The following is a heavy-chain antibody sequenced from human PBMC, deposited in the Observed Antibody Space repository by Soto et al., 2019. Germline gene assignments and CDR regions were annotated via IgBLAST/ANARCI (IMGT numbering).Heavy chain of an antibody. J-gene: IGHJ4*01. CDR2: ISSSSSTI. CDR1: GFSFSDYY. V-gene: IGHV3-11*01. Sequence: PGGSLRLSCAASGFSFSDYYSMSWIRQAPGKGLEWVSYISSSSSTIYYADSVKGRFTISRDNAKNSLYLQMNSLRAEDTAVYYCARDALYNTSWYQYYFDYLGHGILVTVSS. D-gene: IGHD6-13*01. CDR3: ARDALYNTSWYQYYFDY.